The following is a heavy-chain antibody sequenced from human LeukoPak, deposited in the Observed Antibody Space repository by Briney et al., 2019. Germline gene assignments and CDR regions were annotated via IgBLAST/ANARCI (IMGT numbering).Heavy chain of an antibody. Sequence: GGSLRLSCAASGFTVSSNYMSWVRQAPGKGLEWVSVIYSGGSTYYADSVKGRFTISRDNSKNTLYLQMNSLRVEDTAVYYCAKGYQVGTYYYYYMNVWGKGTTVTVSS. J-gene: IGHJ6*03. D-gene: IGHD1-26*01. CDR1: GFTVSSNY. CDR2: IYSGGST. CDR3: AKGYQVGTYYYYYMNV. V-gene: IGHV3-53*05.